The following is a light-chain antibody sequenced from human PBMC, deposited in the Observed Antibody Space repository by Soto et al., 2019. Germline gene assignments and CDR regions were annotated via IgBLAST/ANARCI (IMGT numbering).Light chain of an antibody. CDR1: QSVSSGY. CDR3: QQYGSSPYT. V-gene: IGKV3-20*01. Sequence: EIVMTQSPATLSLSAGERATLSCRASQSVSSGYVAWYQQQPGEAPRLLFYGASSRATGTPDRFSGSGSGTEFTLTISSLEPEDFAVYYCQQYGSSPYTVGQGTKLEIK. CDR2: GAS. J-gene: IGKJ2*01.